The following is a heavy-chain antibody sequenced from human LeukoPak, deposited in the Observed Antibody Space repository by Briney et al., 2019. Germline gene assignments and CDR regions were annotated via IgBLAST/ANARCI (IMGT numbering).Heavy chain of an antibody. D-gene: IGHD4-23*01. CDR1: GYTFTNYY. J-gene: IGHJ6*03. V-gene: IGHV1-18*04. Sequence: ASVKVSCKASGYTFTNYYMHWVRQAPGQGLEWMGWISAYNGNKNYVQKFQGRITMTTDISTTTAYVELRSLRSDDTAVYYCARGPDIYGGPEDYYYMDVWGKGTMVTISS. CDR2: ISAYNGNK. CDR3: ARGPDIYGGPEDYYYMDV.